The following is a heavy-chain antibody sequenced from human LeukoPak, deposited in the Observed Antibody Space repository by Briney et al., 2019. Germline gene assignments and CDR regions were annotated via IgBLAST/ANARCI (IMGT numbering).Heavy chain of an antibody. CDR1: GFTFSSYG. Sequence: PGRSLRLSCAASGFTFSSYGMHWVRQAPGKGLEWVAVISYDGSNKYYADSVKGRFTISRDNSKNTLYLQMNSLRAEDTAVYYCAKGVDTATDYWGQGTLVTVSS. D-gene: IGHD5-18*01. J-gene: IGHJ4*02. V-gene: IGHV3-30*18. CDR3: AKGVDTATDY. CDR2: ISYDGSNK.